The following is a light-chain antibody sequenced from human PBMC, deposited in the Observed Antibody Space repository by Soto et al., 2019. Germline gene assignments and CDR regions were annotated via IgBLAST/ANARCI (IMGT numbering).Light chain of an antibody. CDR3: QQFDSSPYT. Sequence: EIVLTQSPGTLSLSPGERATLSCRATQTVSRNLLAWYQQKLGPPPRLLIYDISNRAAGTPDRFSGRGSATDFTLTISRLDPEDFAVYYWQQFDSSPYTFGQGTKLEIK. V-gene: IGKV3-20*01. CDR1: QTVSRNL. J-gene: IGKJ2*01. CDR2: DIS.